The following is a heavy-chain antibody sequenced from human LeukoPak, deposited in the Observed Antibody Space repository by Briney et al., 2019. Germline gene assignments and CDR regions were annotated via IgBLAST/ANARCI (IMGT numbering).Heavy chain of an antibody. CDR2: IIPIFCTA. Sequence: SVKVSCKASGGTFSSYAISWVRQAPGQGLEWMGGIIPIFCTANYAQKFQGRVTITADESTSTAYMELSSLRSEDTAVYYCALRQLRNYYYYGMDVWGQGTTVTVSS. J-gene: IGHJ6*02. CDR1: GGTFSSYA. D-gene: IGHD3-10*01. CDR3: ALRQLRNYYYYGMDV. V-gene: IGHV1-69*13.